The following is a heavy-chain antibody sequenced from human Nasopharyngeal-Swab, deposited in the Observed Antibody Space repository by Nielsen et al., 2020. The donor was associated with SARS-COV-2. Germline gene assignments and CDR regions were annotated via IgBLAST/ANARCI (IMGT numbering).Heavy chain of an antibody. CDR1: SDSISPYF. Sequence: GSLILSCTVSSDSISPYFWNWIRQPPGMGLEWIGYISHSGSTNYTPSLKSRVTISIDTSKKQLSLKLRSVTAADTAVYYCARIDGWGAMDVWGQGTTVTVSS. J-gene: IGHJ6*02. CDR2: ISHSGST. CDR3: ARIDGWGAMDV. V-gene: IGHV4-59*13. D-gene: IGHD3-10*01.